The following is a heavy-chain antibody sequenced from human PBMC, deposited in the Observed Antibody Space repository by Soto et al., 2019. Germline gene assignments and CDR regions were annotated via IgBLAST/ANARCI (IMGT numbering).Heavy chain of an antibody. V-gene: IGHV1-69-2*01. CDR2: VDPEDGET. Sequence: ASVKVSCKVSGYTFTDYYMHWVQQAPGKGLEWMGLVDPEDGETIYAEKFQGRVTITADTSTDTAYMELSSPRSEDTAVYYCATRIAVAKFPPEYWGQGTLVTVSS. CDR1: GYTFTDYY. CDR3: ATRIAVAKFPPEY. D-gene: IGHD6-19*01. J-gene: IGHJ4*02.